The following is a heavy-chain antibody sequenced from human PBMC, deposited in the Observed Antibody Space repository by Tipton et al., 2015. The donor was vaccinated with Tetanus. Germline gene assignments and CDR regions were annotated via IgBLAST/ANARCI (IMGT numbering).Heavy chain of an antibody. J-gene: IGHJ1*01. CDR3: AREWGPVGLRRSFQH. CDR1: GYILTDYH. D-gene: IGHD3-3*01. CDR2: INPSSNFT. V-gene: IGHV1-46*01. Sequence: VQLVQSGAEVKKPGASIQVSCKASGYILTDYHIHWVRQAPGLGLEWMGIINPSSNFTTHAQKFQGRVTMTRDTSTSTVFMELSNVTSEDTAVYYCAREWGPVGLRRSFQHWGQGTLVTVSS.